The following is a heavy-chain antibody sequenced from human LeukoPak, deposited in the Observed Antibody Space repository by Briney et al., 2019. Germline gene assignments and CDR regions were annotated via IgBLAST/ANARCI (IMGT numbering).Heavy chain of an antibody. D-gene: IGHD3-9*01. J-gene: IGHJ6*04. CDR2: INHSGST. Sequence: PSETLSLTCAVYGGSFSGYYWSWIRQPPGKGLEWIGEINHSGSTNYNPSLKSRVTISVDTSKNQFSLKLSSVTAADTAVYYCARLIGYDILTGYYHQVVDVWGKGTTVTISS. CDR3: ARLIGYDILTGYYHQVVDV. V-gene: IGHV4-34*01. CDR1: GGSFSGYY.